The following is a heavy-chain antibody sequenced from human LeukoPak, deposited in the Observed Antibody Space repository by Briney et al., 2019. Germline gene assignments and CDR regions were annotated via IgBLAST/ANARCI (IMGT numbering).Heavy chain of an antibody. CDR1: GFTFSSYW. D-gene: IGHD3-16*02. CDR2: IKQDGSEK. J-gene: IGHJ4*02. V-gene: IGHV3-7*01. Sequence: PGGSLRLSCAASGFTFSSYWMSWVRQAPGKGLEWVANIKQDGSEKYYVDSVKGRFSISRDNAKNSLHLQMNSLRAEDTAVYYCARDIGVWGTYRRGAFDYWGQGILVTVSS. CDR3: ARDIGVWGTYRRGAFDY.